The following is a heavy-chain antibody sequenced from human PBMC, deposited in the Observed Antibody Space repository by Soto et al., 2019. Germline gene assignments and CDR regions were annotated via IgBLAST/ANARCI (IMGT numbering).Heavy chain of an antibody. CDR3: ARHSYGDPPGYFDL. CDR1: GGSISSYY. CDR2: IYYSGST. Sequence: QVQLQESGPGLVKPSETLSLTCTVSGGSISSYYWSWIRQPPGKGLEWIGYIYYSGSTNYNPSLKSRGTISVDTSKNQFSLKLSSVTAADTAVYYCARHSYGDPPGYFDLWGRGTLVTVSS. V-gene: IGHV4-59*08. D-gene: IGHD4-17*01. J-gene: IGHJ2*01.